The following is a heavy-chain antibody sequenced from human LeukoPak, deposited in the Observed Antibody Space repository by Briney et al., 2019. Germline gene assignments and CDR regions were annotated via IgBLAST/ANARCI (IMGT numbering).Heavy chain of an antibody. CDR1: GFTFSRSW. V-gene: IGHV3-7*04. D-gene: IGHD1-26*01. Sequence: GGSLRLPCAASGFTFSRSWMSWVRQAPGKGLEWVANIKQDGSERYYVDSVKGRFTISRDNAKNSLYLQMNSLRAEDTAVYYCARAAYSGSPTSFDYWGQGTLVTVSS. CDR3: ARAAYSGSPTSFDY. J-gene: IGHJ4*02. CDR2: IKQDGSER.